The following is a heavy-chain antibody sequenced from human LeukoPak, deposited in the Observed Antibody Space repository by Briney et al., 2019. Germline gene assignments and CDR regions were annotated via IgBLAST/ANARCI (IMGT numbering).Heavy chain of an antibody. V-gene: IGHV3-48*03. CDR2: ISSSGSTI. CDR1: GFTFSSYE. CDR3: ARVQSDYDFWSGYYKYLDY. Sequence: GGSLRLSCAASGFTFSSYEMNWVRQAPGKGLEWVSYISSSGSTIYYADSVKGRFTISRDNAKNSLYLQMNSLRAEDTAVYRCARVQSDYDFWSGYYKYLDYWGQGTLVTVSS. J-gene: IGHJ4*02. D-gene: IGHD3-3*01.